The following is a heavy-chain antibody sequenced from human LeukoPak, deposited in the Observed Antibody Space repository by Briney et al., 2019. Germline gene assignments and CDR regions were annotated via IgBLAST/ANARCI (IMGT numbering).Heavy chain of an antibody. Sequence: SETLSLTCTVSGGSISSYYWSWIRQPPGKGLEWTGYIYYSGSTNYNPSLKSRVTISVDTSKNQFSLKLSSVTAADTAVYYCARHAGYYYDSNGYYYLDYWGQGTLVTVSS. V-gene: IGHV4-59*01. CDR3: ARHAGYYYDSNGYYYLDY. CDR2: IYYSGST. D-gene: IGHD3-22*01. CDR1: GGSISSYY. J-gene: IGHJ4*02.